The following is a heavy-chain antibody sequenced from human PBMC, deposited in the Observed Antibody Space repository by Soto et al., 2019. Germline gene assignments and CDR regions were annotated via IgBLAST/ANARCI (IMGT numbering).Heavy chain of an antibody. V-gene: IGHV4-59*01. CDR1: GGSISSYY. Sequence: SQTLSLTCTVSGGSISSYYWSWIRQPPGKGLEWIGYIYYSGSTNYNPSLKSRVTISVDTSKNQFSLKLSAVTAADTAVYYCARDALGPTVTTHYYYYGMDVWGQGTTVTVSS. D-gene: IGHD4-17*01. CDR3: ARDALGPTVTTHYYYYGMDV. CDR2: IYYSGST. J-gene: IGHJ6*02.